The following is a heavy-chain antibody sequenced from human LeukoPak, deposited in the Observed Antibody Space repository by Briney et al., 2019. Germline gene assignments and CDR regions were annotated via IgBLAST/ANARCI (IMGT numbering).Heavy chain of an antibody. CDR2: TNPNSGNT. V-gene: IGHV1-8*03. CDR1: GYTFTNYD. D-gene: IGHD3-10*01. Sequence: ASVKVSCKASGYTFTNYDIKWVQQATGQELEWMGWTNPNSGNTDYAQKFQGRVTIIRNISISTAYMELSSLRSEDTAVYYCARVRDGWGSYPLDYWGQGTLVTVSS. J-gene: IGHJ4*02. CDR3: ARVRDGWGSYPLDY.